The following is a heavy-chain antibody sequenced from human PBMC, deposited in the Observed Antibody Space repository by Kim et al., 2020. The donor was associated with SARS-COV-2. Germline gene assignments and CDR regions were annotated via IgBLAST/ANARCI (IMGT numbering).Heavy chain of an antibody. CDR3: ARGTPSDGAFDP. V-gene: IGHV1-8*01. D-gene: IGHD3-10*01. CDR1: GYTFTSYD. Sequence: ASVKVSCKASGYTFTSYDINWVRQATGQGLEWMGWMNPNSGNTGYAQKFQGRVTMTRNTSISTAYMELSSLRSEDTAVYYCARGTPSDGAFDPWGQGTLVTVSS. CDR2: MNPNSGNT. J-gene: IGHJ5*02.